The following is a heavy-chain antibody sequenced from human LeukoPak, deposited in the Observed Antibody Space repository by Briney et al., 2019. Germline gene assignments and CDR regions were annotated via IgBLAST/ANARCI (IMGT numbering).Heavy chain of an antibody. D-gene: IGHD1-26*01. J-gene: IGHJ4*02. CDR2: IFYSGST. CDR1: GGSVSGSSYY. Sequence: PSETLSLTCTVSGGSVSGSSYYWGWIRQPPGKGLEWIGSIFYSGSTYYNPSLKSRVTISVDTSKNQFSLKLNSVTAADTAVYYCARLGEPRDYWGQGTLVTVSS. V-gene: IGHV4-39*01. CDR3: ARLGEPRDY.